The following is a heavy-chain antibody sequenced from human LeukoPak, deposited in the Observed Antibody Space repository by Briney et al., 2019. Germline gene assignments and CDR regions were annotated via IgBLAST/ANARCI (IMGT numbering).Heavy chain of an antibody. CDR3: ASKAAAGAMRGGFDY. CDR2: IYPGDSDT. D-gene: IGHD6-13*01. J-gene: IGHJ4*02. Sequence: RGESLKISCKGSGYSFTSYWIGWVRQMPGKGLEWMGIIYPGDSDTRYSPSFQGQVTISADKSISTAYLQWTSLKASDTAMYYCASKAAAGAMRGGFDYWGQGTLVTVSS. CDR1: GYSFTSYW. V-gene: IGHV5-51*01.